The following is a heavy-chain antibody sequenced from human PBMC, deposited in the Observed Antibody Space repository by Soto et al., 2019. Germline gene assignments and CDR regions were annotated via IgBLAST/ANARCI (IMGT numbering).Heavy chain of an antibody. V-gene: IGHV5-10-1*01. D-gene: IGHD5-18*01. CDR1: GYSFAGYW. J-gene: IGHJ4*01. Sequence: PGESLKISCKGSGYSFAGYWITWVRQKPGKGLEWMGRIDPGDSQTYDSPSFRGHIAISVTKSITTVFLQWSGLRASDTAMYYFARHLYDADTGPHFQYYFDSWGPGTPVTVSS. CDR2: IDPGDSQT. CDR3: ARHLYDADTGPHFQYYFDS.